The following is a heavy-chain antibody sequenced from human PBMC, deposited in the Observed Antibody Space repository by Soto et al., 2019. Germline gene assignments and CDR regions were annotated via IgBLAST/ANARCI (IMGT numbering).Heavy chain of an antibody. V-gene: IGHV6-1*01. J-gene: IGHJ4*02. CDR2: TYYRSKWYN. D-gene: IGHD6-19*01. Sequence: SRTLSLTCAISGDSVSRNSAAWNWSRQSPSRGLEWLGRTYYRSKWYNDYAVSVKSRITINPDTSKNQFSLQLNSVTPEDTAVYYCARGVAVAGNFDYWGQGTLVTVSS. CDR3: ARGVAVAGNFDY. CDR1: GDSVSRNSAA.